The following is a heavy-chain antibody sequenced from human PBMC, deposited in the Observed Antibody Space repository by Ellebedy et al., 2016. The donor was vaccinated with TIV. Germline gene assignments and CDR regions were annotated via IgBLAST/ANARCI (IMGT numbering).Heavy chain of an antibody. V-gene: IGHV4-39*01. CDR3: ARWFGELLYVRWFDP. J-gene: IGHJ5*02. D-gene: IGHD3-10*01. Sequence: SETLSLTCTVSGGSIRSSSYYWGWIRQPPGKGLEWIGNTYYSGNTYYNPTLNSRVTMSVDTTNNQFSLRLRPVTAADAAVYYCARWFGELLYVRWFDPWGQGTLVTVSS. CDR2: TYYSGNT. CDR1: GGSIRSSSYY.